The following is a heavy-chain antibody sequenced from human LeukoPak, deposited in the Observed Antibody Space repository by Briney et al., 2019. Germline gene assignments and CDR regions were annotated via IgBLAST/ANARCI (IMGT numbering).Heavy chain of an antibody. V-gene: IGHV3-7*01. D-gene: IGHD5-12*01. CDR1: GFTFGSYG. CDR3: VRDGGVSGYDLLDY. Sequence: AGGSLRLSCAASGFTFGSYGMSWVRQAPGKGLEWVAHINQDGSEEHYMDSVKARFIISRDNAKNSLSLQMDSLRAEDTAVYYCVRDGGVSGYDLLDYWGQGTLVTVSS. J-gene: IGHJ4*02. CDR2: INQDGSEE.